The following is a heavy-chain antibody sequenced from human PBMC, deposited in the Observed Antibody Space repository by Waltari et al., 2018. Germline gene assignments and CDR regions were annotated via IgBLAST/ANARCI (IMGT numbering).Heavy chain of an antibody. J-gene: IGHJ4*02. CDR1: GYSISSGSY. D-gene: IGHD3-22*01. Sequence: QVQLQESGPGLVKPSETLSLTCAVSGYSISSGSYWGWIRQHPGQGLEWIGSIYHSGSTYYNPSLKRRVTISVDTSKNQFSLKLSSVTAADTAVYYCARLYYYDSSGPRRGIYFDYWGQGTLVTVSS. CDR3: ARLYYYDSSGPRRGIYFDY. V-gene: IGHV4-38-2*01. CDR2: IYHSGST.